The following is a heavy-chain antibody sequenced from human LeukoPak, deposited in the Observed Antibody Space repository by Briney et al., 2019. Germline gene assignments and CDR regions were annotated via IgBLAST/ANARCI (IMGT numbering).Heavy chain of an antibody. CDR3: ASGTDYDFWSGYPSYDY. CDR1: GFTFSNYA. Sequence: GGSLRLSCAASGFTFSNYAMTWVRQAPGKGLEWVSGISDNGGSTYYADSVKGRFTISRDNSKNTLYLQMNSLRAEDTAVYYCASGTDYDFWSGYPSYDYWGQGTLVTVSS. V-gene: IGHV3-23*01. D-gene: IGHD3-3*01. CDR2: ISDNGGST. J-gene: IGHJ4*02.